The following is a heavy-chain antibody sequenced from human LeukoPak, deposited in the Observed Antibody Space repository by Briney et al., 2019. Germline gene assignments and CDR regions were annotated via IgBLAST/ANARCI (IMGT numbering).Heavy chain of an antibody. CDR1: GGTFSSYA. V-gene: IGHV1-69*04. Sequence: ASVKVSCKASGGTFSSYAISWVRQAPGQGLEWMGRIIPILGIANYAQKFQGRVTITADKSTSTAYMELSSLRSEDTAVYYCARDTGCSGTSCYVVPYPDAFDIWGQGTMVTVSS. CDR2: IIPILGIA. J-gene: IGHJ3*02. D-gene: IGHD2-2*01. CDR3: ARDTGCSGTSCYVVPYPDAFDI.